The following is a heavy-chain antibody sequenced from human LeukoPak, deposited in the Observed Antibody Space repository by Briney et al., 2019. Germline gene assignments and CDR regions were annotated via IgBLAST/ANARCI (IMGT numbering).Heavy chain of an antibody. V-gene: IGHV3-21*01. CDR1: GFTFSDFS. D-gene: IGHD5-24*01. CDR3: ARDGSAYNTNHFDY. Sequence: GGSLRLSCAASGFTFSDFSLSWVRQAPGKGLEWVSFISRTSSYIFLADSVKGRFTISRDNAKNSPYLQMNSLRAEDTAVYYCARDGSAYNTNHFDYWGQGTLVTVSS. J-gene: IGHJ4*02. CDR2: ISRTSSYI.